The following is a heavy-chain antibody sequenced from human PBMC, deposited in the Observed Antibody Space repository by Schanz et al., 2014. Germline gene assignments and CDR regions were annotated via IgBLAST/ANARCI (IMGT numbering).Heavy chain of an antibody. CDR3: ARPRFDYGEVDY. J-gene: IGHJ4*02. V-gene: IGHV3-33*08. Sequence: VQLLESGGGLVQPGESLRVSCAASGFTFSSYAMSWIRQPAGKGLEWVAVIWNNGVTKYYADSVRGRFTISRDRFQNTLYLRMSSLRAEDTAVYYCARPRFDYGEVDYWGQGTLVTVSS. CDR1: GFTFSSYA. CDR2: IWNNGVTK. D-gene: IGHD4-17*01.